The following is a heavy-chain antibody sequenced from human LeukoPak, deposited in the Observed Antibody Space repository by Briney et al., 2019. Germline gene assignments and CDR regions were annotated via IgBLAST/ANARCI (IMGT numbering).Heavy chain of an antibody. D-gene: IGHD6-19*01. V-gene: IGHV4-4*02. CDR2: IYHSGST. CDR1: GGSISSSNW. CDR3: ARHFPHMDYSGWKQGWFDP. J-gene: IGHJ5*02. Sequence: KPSETLSLTCAVSGGSISSSNWWSWVRQPPGKGLEWIGEIYHSGSTNYNPSLKSRVTISVDKSKNQFSLKLISVTAADTAVYYCARHFPHMDYSGWKQGWFDPWGQGTLVTVSS.